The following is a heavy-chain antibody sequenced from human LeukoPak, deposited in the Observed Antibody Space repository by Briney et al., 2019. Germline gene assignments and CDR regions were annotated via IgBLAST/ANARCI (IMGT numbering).Heavy chain of an antibody. CDR1: GYTFTNYW. CDR3: ATLKVGATWAFDI. CDR2: IYPGDSDT. V-gene: IGHV5-51*01. Sequence: GESLKISCKGSGYTFTNYWIGWVRQMPGKGLEWMGIIYPGDSDTRYSPSFQGQVTISADKSISTAYLQWSSLKASDTAMYYCATLKVGATWAFDIWGQGTMVTVSS. D-gene: IGHD1-26*01. J-gene: IGHJ3*02.